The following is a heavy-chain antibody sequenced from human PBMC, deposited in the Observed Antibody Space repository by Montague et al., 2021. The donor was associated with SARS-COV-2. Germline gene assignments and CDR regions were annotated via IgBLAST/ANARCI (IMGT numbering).Heavy chain of an antibody. CDR1: GGSFSVYY. V-gene: IGHV4-34*01. D-gene: IGHD6-25*01. CDR3: ARGVRQRGVRYYYYYIDV. J-gene: IGHJ6*03. CDR2: INHSGTA. Sequence: SETLSLTCAVYGGSFSVYYWSWLRQSPRSGLEWISEINHSGTANYNPSLKSRVSISVDTSKDQFTLKLTSVTAADTAMYYCARGVRQRGVRYYYYYIDVWDKGTPVTVSS.